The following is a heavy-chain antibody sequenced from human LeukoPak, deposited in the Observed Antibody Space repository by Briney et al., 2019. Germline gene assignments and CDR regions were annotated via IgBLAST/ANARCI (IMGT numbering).Heavy chain of an antibody. D-gene: IGHD5-12*01. CDR1: GFTFNIYT. Sequence: GGSLRLSCAASGFTFNIYTINWVRQAPGKGLEGVSSISSTSSDIHYADSVKGRFTIFRDNAKNSLYLQMSSLRAEDTAVYYCARSGYGPRYYFDYWGQGTLVTVSA. CDR2: ISSTSSDI. CDR3: ARSGYGPRYYFDY. J-gene: IGHJ4*02. V-gene: IGHV3-21*01.